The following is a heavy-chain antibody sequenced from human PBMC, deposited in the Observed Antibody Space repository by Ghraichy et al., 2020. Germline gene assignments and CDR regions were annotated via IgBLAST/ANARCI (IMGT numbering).Heavy chain of an antibody. D-gene: IGHD2-8*02. CDR1: GFTFNNYA. J-gene: IGHJ6*02. Sequence: GGSLRLSCAASGFTFNNYAVIWVRQAPGKGLEWVSGISDTGDDTYYADSVKGRFTISRDSFKNTVSLQMSSLRAEDTATYYCAKILEAHLRQYWYGMHVWGQGTTVTVSS. V-gene: IGHV3-23*01. CDR3: AKILEAHLRQYWYGMHV. CDR2: ISDTGDDT.